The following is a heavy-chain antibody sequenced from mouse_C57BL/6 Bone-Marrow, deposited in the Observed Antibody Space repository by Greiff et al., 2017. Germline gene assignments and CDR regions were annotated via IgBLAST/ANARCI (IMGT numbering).Heavy chain of an antibody. V-gene: IGHV1-61*01. Sequence: QVQLQQSGAELVRPGSSVKLSCTASGYTFTDYWMDWVKQRPGQGLEWIGSIYPSDGDTDYDQKFQGKATLTADKSSSTAYLQLSSLTSEDTAVYYCARWVYWGQGTTVTVSA. CDR2: IYPSDGDT. J-gene: IGHJ2*01. CDR1: GYTFTDYW. CDR3: ARWVY.